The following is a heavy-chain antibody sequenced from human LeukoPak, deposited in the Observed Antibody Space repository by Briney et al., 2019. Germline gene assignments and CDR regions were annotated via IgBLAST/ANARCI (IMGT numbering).Heavy chain of an antibody. CDR1: GYTFTSYD. CDR2: MNPNSGNT. V-gene: IGHV1-8*03. J-gene: IGHJ6*03. CDR3: ARGIAWELLALGYYYYMDV. Sequence: GASVKVSCKASGYTFTSYDINWVRQATGQGLEWMGWMNPNSGNTGYAQKFQGRVTITRNTSISTASMELSSLRSEDTGVYYCARGIAWELLALGYYYYMDVWGKGTTVTVSS. D-gene: IGHD1-26*01.